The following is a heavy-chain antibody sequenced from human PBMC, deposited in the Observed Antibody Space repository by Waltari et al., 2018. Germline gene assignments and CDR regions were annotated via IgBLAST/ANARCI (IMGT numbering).Heavy chain of an antibody. CDR1: GFTFSSYA. J-gene: IGHJ6*02. V-gene: IGHV3-30*01. D-gene: IGHD5-12*01. CDR2: ISYDGSNK. CDR3: ASLTRDGYNFNYYYYGMDV. Sequence: QVQLVESGGGVVQPGRSLRLSCAASGFTFSSYAMHWVRQAPGQGLEWVAVISYDGSNKYYADSVKGRFTISRDNSKNTLYLQMNSLRAEDTAVYYCASLTRDGYNFNYYYYGMDVWGQGTTVTVSS.